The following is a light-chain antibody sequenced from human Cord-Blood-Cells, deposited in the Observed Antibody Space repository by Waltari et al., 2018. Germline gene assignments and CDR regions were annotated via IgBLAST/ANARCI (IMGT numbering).Light chain of an antibody. Sequence: SYVLTQPPSVSVAPGKTARITCGGNKIGSKSVHWYQQKPGQAPVLVGYDDSDWPSGIPDLFSGSNSGNTATLTISRVEAGDEADYYCQVWDSSIDHYVCGTGTKVTVL. CDR3: QVWDSSIDHYV. CDR1: KIGSKS. V-gene: IGLV3-21*03. J-gene: IGLJ1*01. CDR2: DDS.